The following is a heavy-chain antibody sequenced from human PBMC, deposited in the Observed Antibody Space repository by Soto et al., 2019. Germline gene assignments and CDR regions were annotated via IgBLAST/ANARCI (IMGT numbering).Heavy chain of an antibody. V-gene: IGHV1-18*01. CDR3: ARVSGVDTAMVTPDNWFDP. CDR2: ISAYNGNT. Sequence: QVQLVQSGAEVKKPGASVKVSCKASGYTFTSYGISWVRQAPGQGLEWMGWISAYNGNTNYAQKLQGRVTITTDTSTSTAYMELRSLRSDDTAVYYCARVSGVDTAMVTPDNWFDPWGQGTLVTVSS. D-gene: IGHD5-18*01. J-gene: IGHJ5*02. CDR1: GYTFTSYG.